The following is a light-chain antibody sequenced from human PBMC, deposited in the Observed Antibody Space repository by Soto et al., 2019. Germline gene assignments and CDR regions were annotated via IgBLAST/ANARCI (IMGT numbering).Light chain of an antibody. CDR2: DAS. Sequence: EIVLTQSPAILSVSPGERATLSCRASQSISRSLACYQQKPGQAPRLLISDASTRATGIPARFSGSGSGTEFTLIISSLQSEDFALYYCHQYNSWPPGTFGQGTKVDIK. CDR1: QSISRS. J-gene: IGKJ2*01. V-gene: IGKV3-15*01. CDR3: HQYNSWPPGT.